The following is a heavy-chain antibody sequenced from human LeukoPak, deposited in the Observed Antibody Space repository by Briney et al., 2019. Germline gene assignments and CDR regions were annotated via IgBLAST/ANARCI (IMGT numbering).Heavy chain of an antibody. V-gene: IGHV3-33*01. Sequence: PGGSLRLSCAASGFTFSSYGMHWVRQAPGKGLEWVAVIWYDGSNKYYADSVKGRFTISRDNSKNTLYQQMNSLRAEDTAVYYCARDPTVTTSGHYYYYMDVWGKGTTVTVSS. CDR1: GFTFSSYG. D-gene: IGHD4-11*01. CDR3: ARDPTVTTSGHYYYYMDV. J-gene: IGHJ6*03. CDR2: IWYDGSNK.